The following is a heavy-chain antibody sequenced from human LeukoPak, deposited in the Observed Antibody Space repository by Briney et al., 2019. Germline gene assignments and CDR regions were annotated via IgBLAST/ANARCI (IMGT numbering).Heavy chain of an antibody. CDR1: GFTFDDYA. Sequence: GGSLRLSCAASGFTFDDYAMHWVRQAPGKGLEWVSGISWNSGSIGYADSVKGRFTISRDNAKNSLHLQMNSLRAEDTAVYYCAREDELRYFDWLSSLYFDYWGQGTLVTVSS. D-gene: IGHD3-9*01. V-gene: IGHV3-9*01. CDR2: ISWNSGSI. CDR3: AREDELRYFDWLSSLYFDY. J-gene: IGHJ4*02.